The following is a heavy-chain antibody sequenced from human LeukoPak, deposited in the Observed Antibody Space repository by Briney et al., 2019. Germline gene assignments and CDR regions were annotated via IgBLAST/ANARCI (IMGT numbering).Heavy chain of an antibody. CDR3: ARGAAVYDFWSGYYRGYYYYYMDV. V-gene: IGHV1-18*01. Sequence: ASVKVSCKASGYTFTSYGISWVRQAPGQGPEWMGWISAYNGNTNYAQKLQGRVTMTTDTSTSTAYMELRSLRSDDTAVYYCARGAAVYDFWSGYYRGYYYYYMDVWGKGTTVTVSS. CDR1: GYTFTSYG. CDR2: ISAYNGNT. J-gene: IGHJ6*03. D-gene: IGHD3-3*01.